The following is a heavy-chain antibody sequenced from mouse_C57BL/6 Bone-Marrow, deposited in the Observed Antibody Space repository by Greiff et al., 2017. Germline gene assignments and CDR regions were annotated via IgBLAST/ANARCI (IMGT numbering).Heavy chain of an antibody. J-gene: IGHJ2*01. D-gene: IGHD1-1*01. CDR1: GYTFTGYW. CDR2: ILPGSGST. V-gene: IGHV1-9*01. CDR3: NYYGSSYNFDY. Sequence: QVQLQQSGAELMKPGASVKLSCKATGYTFTGYWIEWIKQRPGPGLEWIGEILPGSGSTNYNEKFKGKATFTADTSSNTAYMRLSSLTTEDSAIYYCNYYGSSYNFDYWGQGTTLTGSS.